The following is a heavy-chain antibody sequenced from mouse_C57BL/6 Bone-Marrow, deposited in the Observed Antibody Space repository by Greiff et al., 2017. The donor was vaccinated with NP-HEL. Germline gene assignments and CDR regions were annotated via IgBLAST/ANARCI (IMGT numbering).Heavy chain of an antibody. CDR3: ARPGAQATFSYAMDY. Sequence: QVQLQQSGSELRSPGSSVKLSCKDFDSEVFPIAYMSWVRQKPGHRFEWIGGILPSIGRTIYGEKFEDKATLDADTLSNTAYLELNSLTSEDSAIYYCARPGAQATFSYAMDYWGQGTSVTVSS. D-gene: IGHD3-2*02. CDR1: DSEVFPIAY. V-gene: IGHV15-2*01. J-gene: IGHJ4*01. CDR2: ILPSIGRT.